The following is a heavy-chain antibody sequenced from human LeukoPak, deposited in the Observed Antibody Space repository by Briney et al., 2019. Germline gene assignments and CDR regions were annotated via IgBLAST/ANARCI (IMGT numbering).Heavy chain of an antibody. J-gene: IGHJ5*02. D-gene: IGHD3-10*01. CDR2: INPSGGST. CDR1: GYTFTSYY. V-gene: IGHV1-46*01. Sequence: ASVKVSCKASGYTFTSYYMHWVRQAPGQGLEWMGIINPSGGSTSYAQKFRGRVTMTRDTSTSTVYMELSSLRSEDTAVYYCARDLYGSGGPNWFDPWGQGTLVTVSS. CDR3: ARDLYGSGGPNWFDP.